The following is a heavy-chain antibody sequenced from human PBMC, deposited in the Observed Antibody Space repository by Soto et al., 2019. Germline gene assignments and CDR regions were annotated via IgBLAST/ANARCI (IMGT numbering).Heavy chain of an antibody. D-gene: IGHD6-6*01. V-gene: IGHV3-33*01. J-gene: IGHJ6*02. CDR2: IWYDGSNK. Sequence: QVQLVESGGGVVQPGRSLRLSCAASGFTFSSYGMHWVRQAPGKGLEWVAVIWYDGSNKYYADSVKGRFTISRDNSKNTLYLQMNSLRAEDTAVYYCARDLRPYYYYGMDVWGQGTTVTVSS. CDR1: GFTFSSYG. CDR3: ARDLRPYYYYGMDV.